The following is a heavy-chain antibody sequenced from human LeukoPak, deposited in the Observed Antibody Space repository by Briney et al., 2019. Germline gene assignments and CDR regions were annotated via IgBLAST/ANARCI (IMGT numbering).Heavy chain of an antibody. CDR1: GFAVSSNY. J-gene: IGHJ6*03. D-gene: IGHD1-26*01. CDR3: ARNKRAGANIYYYYMDV. Sequence: GWSVRLSCAASGFAVSSNYMSWVRQAPGKGLEWVSVIYYGGSTYYADSVKGRFTFSRHNSKNTLYLQMNSLRAEDTAVYYCARNKRAGANIYYYYMDVWGKGTTVTVSS. CDR2: IYYGGST. V-gene: IGHV3-53*01.